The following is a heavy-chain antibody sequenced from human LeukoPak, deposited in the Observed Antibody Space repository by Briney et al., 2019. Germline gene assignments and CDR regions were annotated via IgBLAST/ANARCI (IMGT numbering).Heavy chain of an antibody. CDR1: GFTVSSNY. CDR3: TATEGTIFGVITSGYMDA. D-gene: IGHD3-3*01. Sequence: GGSLRLSCAASGFTVSSNYMSWVRQAPGKGLEWVAVIWYDGSNKYYADSVKGRFTISRDNSKNTLYLQMNSLKTEDTAVYYCTATEGTIFGVITSGYMDAWGKGTTVTVSS. CDR2: IWYDGSNK. V-gene: IGHV3-33*08. J-gene: IGHJ6*03.